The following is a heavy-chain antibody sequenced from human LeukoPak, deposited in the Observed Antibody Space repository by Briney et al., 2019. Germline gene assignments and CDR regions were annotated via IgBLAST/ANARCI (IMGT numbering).Heavy chain of an antibody. V-gene: IGHV3-74*01. J-gene: IGHJ4*02. CDR2: INSDGSST. Sequence: GGSLRLSCAASGFTFSSYRTHWVRQAPGKGLVWVSRINSDGSSTSYADSVKGRFTISRDNAKNTLYLQMNSLRAEDTAVYYCARDQFGTMAPSDWGQGTLVTVSS. CDR1: GFTFSSYR. CDR3: ARDQFGTMAPSD. D-gene: IGHD3-10*01.